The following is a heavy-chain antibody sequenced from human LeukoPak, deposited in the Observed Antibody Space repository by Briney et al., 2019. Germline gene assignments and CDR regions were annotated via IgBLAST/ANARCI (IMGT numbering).Heavy chain of an antibody. CDR2: ISGSGGST. Sequence: GGSLRLSCAASGFTFSSYAMSWVRQAPGKGLEWVSAISGSGGSTHYADSVKGRFTISRDNFKNTLYLQMNSLRAEDTAVYYCAKDQEKYYYGSGSYHPSYYYYYGMDVWGQGTTVTVSS. CDR3: AKDQEKYYYGSGSYHPSYYYYYGMDV. V-gene: IGHV3-23*01. D-gene: IGHD3-10*01. J-gene: IGHJ6*02. CDR1: GFTFSSYA.